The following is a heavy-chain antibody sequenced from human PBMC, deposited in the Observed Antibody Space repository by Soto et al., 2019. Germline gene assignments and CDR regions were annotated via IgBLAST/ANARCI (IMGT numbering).Heavy chain of an antibody. D-gene: IGHD2-8*01. CDR2: IYPGDSDT. CDR1: GYSFTSYW. CDR3: ITDGPDGRAY. J-gene: IGHJ4*02. Sequence: PGESLKISCKGSGYSFTSYWIGWVRQMPGKGLEWMGIIYPGDSDTRYSPSFQGQVTISADKSISTAYLQMNSLKIEDTTVYYCITDGPDGRAYWGQGTQVTVSS. V-gene: IGHV5-51*01.